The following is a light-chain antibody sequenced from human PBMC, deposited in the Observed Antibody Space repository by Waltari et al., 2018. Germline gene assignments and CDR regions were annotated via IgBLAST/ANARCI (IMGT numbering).Light chain of an antibody. CDR2: GNS. CDR3: QSYDSSLSGYV. V-gene: IGLV1-40*01. Sequence: QSVLTHPPSVSGAPGQSGTIPVTGSSPNIGSGHNVHLYQQLPGTAPKLLIYGNSNRPSGVPDRFSGSKSGTSASLAITGLQAEDEADYYCQSYDSSLSGYVFGGGTKLTVL. CDR1: SPNIGSGHN. J-gene: IGLJ3*02.